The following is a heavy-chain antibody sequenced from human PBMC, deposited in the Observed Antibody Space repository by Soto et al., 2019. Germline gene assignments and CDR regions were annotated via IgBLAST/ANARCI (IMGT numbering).Heavy chain of an antibody. J-gene: IGHJ4*02. CDR2: ISWDGGST. CDR3: AKDMGPYYSSSWYVVDY. V-gene: IGHV3-43D*04. D-gene: IGHD6-13*01. Sequence: GGSLRLSCAASGFTFDDYAMHWVRQAPGKGLEWVSLISWDGGSTYYADSAKGRFTISRDNSKNSLYLQMNSLRAEDTALYYCAKDMGPYYSSSWYVVDYWGQGTLVTVSS. CDR1: GFTFDDYA.